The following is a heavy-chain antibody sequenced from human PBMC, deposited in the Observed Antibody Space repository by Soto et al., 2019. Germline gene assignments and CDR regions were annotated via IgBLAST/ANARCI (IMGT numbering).Heavy chain of an antibody. CDR2: IIPLFGAS. D-gene: IGHD6-6*01. J-gene: IGHJ6*02. V-gene: IGHV1-69*13. CDR1: GGTFSSYA. Sequence: SVKVSCKASGGTFSSYAINWVRQAPGQGLEWMGGIIPLFGASNYAQKFQGRVTITADESTSTAYMELSSLRSEDTAVYYCARDQQDRVHSSSSYYYYYAMDVWGQGTTVTVSS. CDR3: ARDQQDRVHSSSSYYYYYAMDV.